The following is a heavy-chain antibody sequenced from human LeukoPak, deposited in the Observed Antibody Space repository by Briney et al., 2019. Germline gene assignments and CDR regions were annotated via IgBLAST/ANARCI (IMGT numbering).Heavy chain of an antibody. J-gene: IGHJ3*02. CDR3: ARHRSGGSQDDAFDI. CDR1: GFTFSRYA. Sequence: GGSLRLSCAASGFTFSRYAMSWVRQAPGKGLEWVADIKEDGSEKYYVDSVKGRFTISRQNAKSSLFLQMNSLRAEDTAVYYCARHRSGGSQDDAFDIWGQGTMVTVSS. V-gene: IGHV3-7*01. CDR2: IKEDGSEK. D-gene: IGHD2-15*01.